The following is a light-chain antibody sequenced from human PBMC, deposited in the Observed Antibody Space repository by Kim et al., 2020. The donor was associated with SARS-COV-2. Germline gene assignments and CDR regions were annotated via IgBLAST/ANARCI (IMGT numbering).Light chain of an antibody. CDR2: AAS. CDR1: QGISSY. Sequence: AIRMTQSPSSFSASTGDRVTITCRASQGISSYSAWYQQKPGKAPKLLIYAASTLQSGVPSRFSGSGSGTDFTLTISCLQSEDFATYYCQQYYRYPLAYGGGTEVDIK. CDR3: QQYYRYPLA. J-gene: IGKJ4*01. V-gene: IGKV1-8*01.